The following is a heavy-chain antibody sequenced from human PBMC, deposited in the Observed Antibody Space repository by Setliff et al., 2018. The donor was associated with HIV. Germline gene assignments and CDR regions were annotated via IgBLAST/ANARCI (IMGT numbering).Heavy chain of an antibody. V-gene: IGHV1-18*01. CDR1: GYNFVGYG. CDR2: INTYNGNT. J-gene: IGHJ5*02. D-gene: IGHD2-21*01. Sequence: ASVKVSCKASGYNFVGYGINWLRQAPGQGHEWMGWINTYNGNTKYGQKFQGSVTMTTDTSTSTVYMELRNLRSDDTAVYFCARGGPARVALLYWFDPWGQGTLVTVSS. CDR3: ARGGPARVALLYWFDP.